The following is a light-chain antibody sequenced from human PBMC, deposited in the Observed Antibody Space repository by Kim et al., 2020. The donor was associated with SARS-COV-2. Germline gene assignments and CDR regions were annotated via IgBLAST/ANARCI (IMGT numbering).Light chain of an antibody. CDR3: HHYGGSHPLT. Sequence: PRERDTLPCTARESLSSSYFTWYHQKPGQAPRLLISCASSRATGIPDRFSGRGSGTEFTPTINRLEPEDFAVSYCHHYGGSHPLTFGPGTKVDIK. J-gene: IGKJ3*01. V-gene: IGKV3-20*01. CDR2: CAS. CDR1: ESLSSSY.